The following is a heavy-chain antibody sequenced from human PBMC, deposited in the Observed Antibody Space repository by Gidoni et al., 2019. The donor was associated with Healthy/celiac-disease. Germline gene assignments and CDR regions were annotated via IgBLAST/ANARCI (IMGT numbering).Heavy chain of an antibody. CDR3: ARELSGYYYVDYYYGMDV. V-gene: IGHV3-33*01. D-gene: IGHD3-22*01. J-gene: IGHJ6*02. Sequence: LIYGSYGMHWVRQAPGKGLEWVAVIWYDGSNKYYADSVKGRFTISRDNSKNTLYLQMNSLRAEDTAVYYCARELSGYYYVDYYYGMDVWGQGTTVTVSS. CDR1: LIYGSYG. CDR2: IWYDGSNK.